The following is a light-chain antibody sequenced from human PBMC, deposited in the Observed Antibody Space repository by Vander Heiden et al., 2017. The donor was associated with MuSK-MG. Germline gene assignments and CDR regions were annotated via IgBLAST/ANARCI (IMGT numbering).Light chain of an antibody. CDR1: NIGSKS. Sequence: SYVLTHPPSVSVAPGKTARITCGGNNIGSKSVLCYQQQPGQAPVLVVYYESDRPSGIPDRFSGSTSGNTATLTISRVEAGDDADYYCYVWDSSSDQLEVFGTGTKVTVL. J-gene: IGLJ1*01. V-gene: IGLV3-21*03. CDR3: YVWDSSSDQLEV. CDR2: YES.